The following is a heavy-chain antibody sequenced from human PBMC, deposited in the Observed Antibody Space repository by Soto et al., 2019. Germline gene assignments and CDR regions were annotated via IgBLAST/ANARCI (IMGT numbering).Heavy chain of an antibody. J-gene: IGHJ1*01. CDR3: ARDPPSGATEYFQH. CDR1: GGTFSSYT. CDR2: IIPILGIA. V-gene: IGHV1-69*04. D-gene: IGHD2-15*01. Sequence: SVKVSCKASGGTFSSYTISWVRQAPGQGLEWMGRIIPILGIANYAQKFQGRVTITADKSTSTAYMELSSLRSEDTAVYYCARDPPSGATEYFQHWGQGTLVTVSS.